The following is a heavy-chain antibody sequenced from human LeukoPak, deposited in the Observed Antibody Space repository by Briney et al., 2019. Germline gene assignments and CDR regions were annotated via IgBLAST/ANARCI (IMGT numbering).Heavy chain of an antibody. CDR1: GGAFSGYY. J-gene: IGHJ4*02. CDR2: INHSGST. CDR3: ARRRGSGSYNFDY. V-gene: IGHV4-34*01. Sequence: PSETLSLTCAVYGGAFSGYYWSWIRQPPGKGLEGIGEINHSGSTNYNPSLKSRVTISVDTSKNQFSLKLSSVTAADTAVYYCARRRGSGSYNFDYWGQGTLVTVSS. D-gene: IGHD1-26*01.